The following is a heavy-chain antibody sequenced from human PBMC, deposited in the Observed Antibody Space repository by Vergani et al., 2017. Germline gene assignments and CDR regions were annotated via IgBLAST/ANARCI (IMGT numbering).Heavy chain of an antibody. CDR1: GFTFDDYA. CDR2: ISWNSGSI. D-gene: IGHD3-10*01. V-gene: IGHV3-9*01. Sequence: EVQLVESGGGLVQPGRSLRLSCAASGFTFDDYAMHWVRQAPGKGLEWVSGISWNSGSIGYADSVKGRFTISRDNAKNSLYLQMNSLRAEDTALYYCAKERYYYGSGSYHWGQGTLVTVSS. J-gene: IGHJ4*02. CDR3: AKERYYYGSGSYH.